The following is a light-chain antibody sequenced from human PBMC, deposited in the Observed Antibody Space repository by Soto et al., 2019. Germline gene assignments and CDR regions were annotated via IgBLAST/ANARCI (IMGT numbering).Light chain of an antibody. V-gene: IGLV2-14*01. J-gene: IGLJ1*01. CDR1: SSDVGRYNY. Sequence: QSVLTQPASVSGSPGQSITISCTGTSSDVGRYNYVSWYQQHPGKAPKLLIYDVTNRPSGVSNRFSGSKSGNTASLTISGLQAEDEADFYCSLYTNSSTYVFGTGTKLTVL. CDR2: DVT. CDR3: SLYTNSSTYV.